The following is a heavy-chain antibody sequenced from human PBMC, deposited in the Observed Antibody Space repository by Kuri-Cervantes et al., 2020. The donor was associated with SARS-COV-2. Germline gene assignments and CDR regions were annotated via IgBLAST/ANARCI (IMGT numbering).Heavy chain of an antibody. J-gene: IGHJ4*02. CDR1: GFPFRGYT. Sequence: GGSLRLSCAASGFPFRGYTCFWVRQAPGKGLEWVAVISYEGRGENYADSVRGRFSISRDNSKNTVDLHMNNLRADDTGVYYCARAHSGSYLLDYWGQGTLVTVSS. V-gene: IGHV3-30*04. CDR2: ISYEGRGE. D-gene: IGHD1-26*01. CDR3: ARAHSGSYLLDY.